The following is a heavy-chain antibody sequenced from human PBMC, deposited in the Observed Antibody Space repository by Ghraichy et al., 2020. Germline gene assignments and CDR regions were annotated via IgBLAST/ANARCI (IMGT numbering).Heavy chain of an antibody. CDR3: ARALPRTGSPKYYYDSSGYNYAFDI. D-gene: IGHD3-22*01. CDR1: GGSISSGGYY. Sequence: SETLSLTCTVSGGSISSGGYYWSWIRQHPGKGLEWIGYVYYSGSTYYNPSLKSRVTISVDTSKNQFSLKLSSVTAADTAVYYCARALPRTGSPKYYYDSSGYNYAFDIWGQGTMVTVSS. J-gene: IGHJ3*02. V-gene: IGHV4-31*03. CDR2: VYYSGST.